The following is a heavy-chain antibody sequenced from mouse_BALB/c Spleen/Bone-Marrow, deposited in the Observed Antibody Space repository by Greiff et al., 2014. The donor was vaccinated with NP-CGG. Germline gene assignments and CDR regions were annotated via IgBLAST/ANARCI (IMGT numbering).Heavy chain of an antibody. CDR3: ARWYHYYGSTYFYVDV. D-gene: IGHD1-1*01. V-gene: IGHV1-69*02. Sequence: QVQLQQSGAELVKPGASVKLSCKASGYTFTSYWMHWVNQRPGQGLEWIGDIDPSDSYTNYNQKFKGKATLTVDKSSSTAYMQLSSLTSENSTVYCCARWYHYYGSTYFYVDVWGTGTTVTVSS. CDR2: IDPSDSYT. J-gene: IGHJ1*03. CDR1: GYTFTSYW.